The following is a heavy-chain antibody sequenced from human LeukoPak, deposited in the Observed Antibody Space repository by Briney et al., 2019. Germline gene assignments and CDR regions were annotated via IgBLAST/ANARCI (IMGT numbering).Heavy chain of an antibody. CDR2: IYYSGST. D-gene: IGHD2-15*01. Sequence: SETLSLTCTVSGGSISSYYWSWIRQPPGKGLEWIGYIYYSGSTNYNPSLKSRVTISVDTSKNQFSLKLSSVTAADTAVYYCARESSGGSCYDIWGQGTMVTVSS. V-gene: IGHV4-59*01. CDR3: ARESSGGSCYDI. J-gene: IGHJ3*02. CDR1: GGSISSYY.